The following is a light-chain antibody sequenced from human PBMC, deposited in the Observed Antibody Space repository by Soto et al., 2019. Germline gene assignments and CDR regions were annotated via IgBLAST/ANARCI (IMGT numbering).Light chain of an antibody. CDR2: DAS. CDR3: QQRSNLPRT. CDR1: QSVSSY. Sequence: EIVLTQSPATLYLSPGERATLSCRASQSVSSYLAWYQQKPGQAPRLLIYDASNRATGIPARFSGSGSGTDFNLTRSSLEPEDFAVYYCQQRSNLPRTFGQGTRLEIK. J-gene: IGKJ5*01. V-gene: IGKV3-11*01.